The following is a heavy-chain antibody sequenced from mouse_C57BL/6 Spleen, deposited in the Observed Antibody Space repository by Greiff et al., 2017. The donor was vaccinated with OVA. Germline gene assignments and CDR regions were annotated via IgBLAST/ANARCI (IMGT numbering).Heavy chain of an antibody. D-gene: IGHD1-1*01. V-gene: IGHV5-6*02. CDR1: GFTFSSYG. Sequence: DVKLVESGGDLVKPGGSLKLSCAASGFTFSSYGMSWVRQTPDKRLEWVATISSGGSYTYYPDSVKGRFTISRDNAKNTLYLQMSSLKSEDTAMYYCARDEGYYGSSFDYWGQGTTLTVSS. J-gene: IGHJ2*01. CDR2: ISSGGSYT. CDR3: ARDEGYYGSSFDY.